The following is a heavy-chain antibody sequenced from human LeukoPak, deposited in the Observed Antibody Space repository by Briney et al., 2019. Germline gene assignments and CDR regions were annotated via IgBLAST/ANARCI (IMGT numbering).Heavy chain of an antibody. V-gene: IGHV3-15*01. Sequence: GGSLRLSCAASGFTFGNAWMSWVRQAPGKGLEWVGRIKSKTDGGTTDYATPVKGRFTISRDDSKNTLYLQMNSLKTEDTAVYYCTTGVVVVAATDYWGQGTLVTVSS. CDR3: TTGVVVVAATDY. CDR2: IKSKTDGGTT. D-gene: IGHD2-15*01. CDR1: GFTFGNAW. J-gene: IGHJ4*02.